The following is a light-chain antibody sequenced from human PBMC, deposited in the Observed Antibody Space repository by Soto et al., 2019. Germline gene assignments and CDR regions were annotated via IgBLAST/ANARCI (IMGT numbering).Light chain of an antibody. V-gene: IGLV2-14*01. CDR1: SSDVGGYNY. CDR2: AVS. CDR3: SSYTSSTTPV. Sequence: QSVLTQPASVSGSPGQSITISCTGTSSDVGGYNYVSWYQQHPGKAPKLMIYAVSNRPSGVSNRFSGSKSGNTASLTISGLQAEDDADYYCSSYTSSTTPVFGTGTKLTVL. J-gene: IGLJ1*01.